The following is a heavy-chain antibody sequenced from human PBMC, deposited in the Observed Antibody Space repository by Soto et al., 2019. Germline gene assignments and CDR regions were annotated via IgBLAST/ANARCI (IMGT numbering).Heavy chain of an antibody. V-gene: IGHV4-31*01. CDR1: GGSISSGGYY. CDR2: IYYSGST. CDR3: ATLLWFGEYRAFDI. D-gene: IGHD3-10*01. J-gene: IGHJ3*02. Sequence: QVQLQESGPGLVKPSQTLSLTCTVSGGSISSGGYYWSWIRQHPGKGLEWIGYIYYSGSTYYNPSLKSLFTISVDPSKNQFSLKLSSVTAADTAVYYCATLLWFGEYRAFDIWGQGTMVTVSS.